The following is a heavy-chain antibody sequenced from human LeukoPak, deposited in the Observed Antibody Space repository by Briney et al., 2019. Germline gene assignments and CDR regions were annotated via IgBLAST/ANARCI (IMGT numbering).Heavy chain of an antibody. V-gene: IGHV3-23*01. CDR3: AKDSRGFYGFGVVVIAHY. CDR1: GFTFSSYA. D-gene: IGHD3-3*01. Sequence: GGSLRLSCAASGFTFSSYAMSWVRQAPGKGLEWVSAISGSGGSTYYADSVKGRFTISRDNSKNTLYLQMNSLRAEDTAVYYCAKDSRGFYGFGVVVIAHYWGQGTLVTVSS. CDR2: ISGSGGST. J-gene: IGHJ4*02.